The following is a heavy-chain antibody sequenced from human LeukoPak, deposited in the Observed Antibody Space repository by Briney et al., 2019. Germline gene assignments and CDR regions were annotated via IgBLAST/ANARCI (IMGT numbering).Heavy chain of an antibody. CDR2: ISGSGGST. D-gene: IGHD3/OR15-3a*01. J-gene: IGHJ3*02. CDR3: VREGPRGLAFDI. Sequence: GGSLRLSCAASGFTFSSYAMSWVRQAPGKGLEWVSAISGSGGSTYYADSVKGRFTISRDNSKNTLYLQMNGLRVEDTAIYYCVREGPRGLAFDIWGQGTMVTVSS. CDR1: GFTFSSYA. V-gene: IGHV3-23*01.